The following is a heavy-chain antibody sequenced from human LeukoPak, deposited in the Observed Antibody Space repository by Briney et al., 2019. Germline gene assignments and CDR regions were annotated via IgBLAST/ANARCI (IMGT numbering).Heavy chain of an antibody. Sequence: EASVEVSCKASGYTFTSYGISWVRQAPGQGLEWMGWISAYNGNTNYAQKLQGRVTMTTDTSTSTAYMELRSLRSDDTAVYYCARVDPYYYDSSGYYTRDNYFDYWGQGTLVTVSS. V-gene: IGHV1-18*01. CDR3: ARVDPYYYDSSGYYTRDNYFDY. CDR1: GYTFTSYG. J-gene: IGHJ4*02. CDR2: ISAYNGNT. D-gene: IGHD3-22*01.